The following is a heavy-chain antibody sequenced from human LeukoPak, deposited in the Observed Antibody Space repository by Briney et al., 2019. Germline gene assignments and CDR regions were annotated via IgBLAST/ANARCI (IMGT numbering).Heavy chain of an antibody. CDR1: GGSISSYY. CDR3: ARDLSAAGPYWYFDL. J-gene: IGHJ2*01. CDR2: IYTSGST. V-gene: IGHV4-4*07. D-gene: IGHD6-13*01. Sequence: SETLSLTCTVSGGSISSYYWSWIRQPAGKGLEWIGRIYTSGSTNYNPSLKSRVTMSVDTSKNHFSLKLSSVTAADTAVYYCARDLSAAGPYWYFDLWGRGTLVTVSS.